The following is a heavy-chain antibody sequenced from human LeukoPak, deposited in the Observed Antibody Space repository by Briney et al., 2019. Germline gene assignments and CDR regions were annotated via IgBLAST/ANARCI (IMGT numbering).Heavy chain of an antibody. CDR1: GGSISSSY. Sequence: SETLSLTCNVSGGSISSSYWSWIRQPAGKGLEWIGRIYASGSSNYNPSLKSRVTMSVDTSKNQFSLNLSSVTAADTAVYYCAREGGSSRSLENWGQGTLVTVSS. CDR3: AREGGSSRSLEN. J-gene: IGHJ4*02. D-gene: IGHD1-26*01. V-gene: IGHV4-4*07. CDR2: IYASGSS.